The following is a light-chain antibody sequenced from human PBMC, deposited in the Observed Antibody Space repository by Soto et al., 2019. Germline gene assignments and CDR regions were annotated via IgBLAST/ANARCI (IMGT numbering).Light chain of an antibody. CDR1: SSDVGGSDY. Sequence: QSVLTQPASVSGSPGQSITISCTGTSSDVGGSDYVSWYQQHPGKAPKLMIYEGGKRPSGVSDHFSGSKSGNTASLTISGLQPEDEADYYCSSFSTSSTLYVFGTGTKVTVL. J-gene: IGLJ1*01. V-gene: IGLV2-14*01. CDR2: EGG. CDR3: SSFSTSSTLYV.